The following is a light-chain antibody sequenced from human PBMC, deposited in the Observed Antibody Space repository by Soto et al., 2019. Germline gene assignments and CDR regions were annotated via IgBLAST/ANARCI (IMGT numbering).Light chain of an antibody. Sequence: QSVLTQPPSVSEAPRQRVTISCSGSSSNIGNNAVIWYQQLPGKAPKLLIYYDDLLPSGVSARFSGSKSGTSASLAISGLQSEDEAEYYCATWDDSLNAPVFGGGTKLTAL. CDR2: YDD. J-gene: IGLJ2*01. CDR1: SSNIGNNA. CDR3: ATWDDSLNAPV. V-gene: IGLV1-36*01.